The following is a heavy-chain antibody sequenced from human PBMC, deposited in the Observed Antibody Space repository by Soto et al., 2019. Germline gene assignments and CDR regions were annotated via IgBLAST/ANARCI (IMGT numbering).Heavy chain of an antibody. J-gene: IGHJ5*02. V-gene: IGHV1-3*05. CDR1: GYTFTSHA. D-gene: IGHD6-13*01. CDR3: VRDGIAAAGTSWFDP. CDR2: INAGNGNT. Sequence: QVQLVQSGAEEKKPGASVKVSCKASGYTFTSHAMHWVRQAPGQRLEWMGWINAGNGNTKYSQKFQGRVTITTDTSXXTAYMELSSLRSEDTAVYYCVRDGIAAAGTSWFDPWGQGTLVTVSS.